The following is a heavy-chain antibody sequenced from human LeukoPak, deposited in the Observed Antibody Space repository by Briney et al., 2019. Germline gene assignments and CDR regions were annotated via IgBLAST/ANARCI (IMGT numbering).Heavy chain of an antibody. J-gene: IGHJ5*02. V-gene: IGHV1-18*01. D-gene: IGHD2-15*01. Sequence: ASVKVSCKTSGYTFTNYGISWVRQAPGQGLEWMGWISAYNGNTNYAQKQQGRVTMTTDTSTSTAYMELRSLRSDDTAVYYCARDKESGGSCCYNWFDPWGRGTLVTVSS. CDR1: GYTFTNYG. CDR2: ISAYNGNT. CDR3: ARDKESGGSCCYNWFDP.